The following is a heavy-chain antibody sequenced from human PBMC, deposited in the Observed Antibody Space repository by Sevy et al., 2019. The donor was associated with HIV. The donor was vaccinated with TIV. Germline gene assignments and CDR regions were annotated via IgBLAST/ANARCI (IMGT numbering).Heavy chain of an antibody. J-gene: IGHJ4*02. CDR2: MSFDGSNK. V-gene: IGHV3-30*04. Sequence: GGSLRRSCAASGFIFSSYAMHWVRQAPGKGLEWVAVMSFDGSNKYYADSVKGRFTISRDNSKKTLYLQMNSLRTEDTAVYYCARDRIPDIVVVLTTFDYWGQGTLVTVSS. CDR1: GFIFSSYA. D-gene: IGHD2-15*01. CDR3: ARDRIPDIVVVLTTFDY.